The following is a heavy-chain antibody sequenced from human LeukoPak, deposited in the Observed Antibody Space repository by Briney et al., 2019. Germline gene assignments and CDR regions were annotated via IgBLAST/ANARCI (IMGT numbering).Heavy chain of an antibody. CDR1: GGSISSSSYY. Sequence: PSETLSLTCTVSGGSISSSSYYWGWIRQPPGKGLEWIGSIYYSGSTYYNPSLKSRVTISVDTSKNQFSLKLSSVTAADTAVYYCARHPLQKWELRTFDYWGQGTLVTVSS. V-gene: IGHV4-39*01. CDR3: ARHPLQKWELRTFDY. CDR2: IYYSGST. J-gene: IGHJ4*02. D-gene: IGHD1-26*01.